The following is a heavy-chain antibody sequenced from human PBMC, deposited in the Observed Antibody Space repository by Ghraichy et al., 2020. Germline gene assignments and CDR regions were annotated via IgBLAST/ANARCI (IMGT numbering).Heavy chain of an antibody. CDR3: ARAPIVGTTSYGIDV. V-gene: IGHV3-48*02. J-gene: IGHJ6*02. D-gene: IGHD1-26*01. Sequence: GGSLRLSCAASGFTFSGYSMNWVRQAPGKGLEWVSYISDSSSSIYYADAVKGRFTISRDNAENSLYLQMNSLRDEDTAVYYCARAPIVGTTSYGIDVWGQGTTVIVSS. CDR2: ISDSSSSI. CDR1: GFTFSGYS.